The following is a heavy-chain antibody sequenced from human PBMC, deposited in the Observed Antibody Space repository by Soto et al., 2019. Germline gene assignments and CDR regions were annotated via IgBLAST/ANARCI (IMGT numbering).Heavy chain of an antibody. V-gene: IGHV1-69*13. Sequence: SVKVSCKASGGTFSSYAISWVRQAPGQGLEWMGGIIPIFGTANYAQKFQGRVTITADESTSTAYMELSSLRSEDTAVYYCARTIGSGYSLIREPGGGLDYWGQGTLVTVSS. CDR2: IIPIFGTA. J-gene: IGHJ4*02. D-gene: IGHD3-3*01. CDR1: GGTFSSYA. CDR3: ARTIGSGYSLIREPGGGLDY.